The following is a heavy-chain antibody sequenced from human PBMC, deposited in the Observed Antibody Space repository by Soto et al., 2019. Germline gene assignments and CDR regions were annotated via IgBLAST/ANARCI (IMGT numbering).Heavy chain of an antibody. V-gene: IGHV3-23*01. CDR2: ISGSGGST. CDR3: ASPTYDFWSGYFGNFDY. J-gene: IGHJ4*02. Sequence: GGSLRLSCAASGFTFSSYAMSWVRQAPGKGLEWVSAISGSGGSTYYADSVKGRFTISRDNSKNTLYLQMNSLRAEDTAVYYCASPTYDFWSGYFGNFDYWGQGTLVTVSS. CDR1: GFTFSSYA. D-gene: IGHD3-3*01.